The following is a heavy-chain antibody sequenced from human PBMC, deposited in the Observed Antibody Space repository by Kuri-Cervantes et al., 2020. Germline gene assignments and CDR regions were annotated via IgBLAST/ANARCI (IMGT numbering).Heavy chain of an antibody. V-gene: IGHV3-30*14. CDR1: GFTFNIYT. D-gene: IGHD5-12*01. Sequence: GESLKISCTASGFTFNIYTMHWVRQAPGKGLEWVAVISYHGSDKHYADSAKGRFTISRDNAKKSLYLQMNSLRAEDTAVYYCARDLSGYDERAVADAFDIWGQGTMVTVSS. J-gene: IGHJ3*02. CDR2: ISYHGSDK. CDR3: ARDLSGYDERAVADAFDI.